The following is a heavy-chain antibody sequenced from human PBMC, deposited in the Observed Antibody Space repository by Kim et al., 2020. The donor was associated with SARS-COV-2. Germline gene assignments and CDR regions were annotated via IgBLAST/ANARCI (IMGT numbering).Heavy chain of an antibody. CDR2: IWYDGSNK. V-gene: IGHV3-33*08. J-gene: IGHJ4*02. CDR1: GFTFSSYG. CDR3: ARDGAGYYDSSGSLDY. Sequence: GGSLRLPCAASGFTFSSYGMHWVRQAPGKGLEWVAVIWYDGSNKYYADSVKGRFTISRDNSKNTLYLQMNSLRAEDTAVYYCARDGAGYYDSSGSLDYWGQGTLVTVSS. D-gene: IGHD3-22*01.